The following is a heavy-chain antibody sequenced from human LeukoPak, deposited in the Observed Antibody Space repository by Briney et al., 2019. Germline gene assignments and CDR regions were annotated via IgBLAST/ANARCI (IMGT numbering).Heavy chain of an antibody. CDR2: IKQDGSEK. V-gene: IGHV3-7*01. CDR3: ARWGGSSWPPFDY. CDR1: GFTFNSYW. D-gene: IGHD6-13*01. Sequence: GGSLRLSCAASGFTFNSYWTSWVRQAPGKGLEWVANIKQDGSEKYYVDSVKGRFTISRDNAKNSLYLQMNSLRAEDTAVYYCARWGGSSWPPFDYWGQGTLVTVSS. J-gene: IGHJ4*02.